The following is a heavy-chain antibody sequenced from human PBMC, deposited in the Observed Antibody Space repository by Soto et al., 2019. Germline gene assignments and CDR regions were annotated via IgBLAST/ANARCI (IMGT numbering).Heavy chain of an antibody. D-gene: IGHD6-13*01. V-gene: IGHV1-69*01. CDR2: IIPIFGTA. CDR3: ARARHSSSWYGAFDY. J-gene: IGHJ4*02. Sequence: QVQLVQSGAEVKKPGSSVKVSCKASGGTFSSYAISWVRQAPGQGLEWMGGIIPIFGTANYAQKFQGRVTITADESTSTAYMEVSSLRSEDTAVYYCARARHSSSWYGAFDYWGQGTLVTVSS. CDR1: GGTFSSYA.